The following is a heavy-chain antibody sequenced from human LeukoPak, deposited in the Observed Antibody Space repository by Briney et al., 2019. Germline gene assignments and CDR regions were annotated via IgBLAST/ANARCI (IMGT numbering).Heavy chain of an antibody. D-gene: IGHD5-18*01. CDR3: ARAYGGYSYGSFDY. CDR1: GGSFSGYY. CDR2: INHSGST. J-gene: IGHJ4*02. Sequence: PSETLSLTCAVYGGSFSGYYWSWIRQPPGKGLEWIGEINHSGSTNYNPSLKSRVTISVDTSKNQFSLKLSSVTAADTAVYHCARAYGGYSYGSFDYWGQGTLVTVSS. V-gene: IGHV4-34*01.